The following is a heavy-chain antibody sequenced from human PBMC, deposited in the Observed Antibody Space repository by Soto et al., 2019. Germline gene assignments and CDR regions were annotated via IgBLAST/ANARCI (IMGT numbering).Heavy chain of an antibody. CDR1: GGTFSSYA. CDR2: IIPIFGTA. V-gene: IGHV1-69*13. D-gene: IGHD3-16*01. CDR3: ASNRVEKKPLFDTYYYYGMDV. J-gene: IGHJ6*02. Sequence: SVKVSCKASGGTFSSYAISWVRQAPGQGLEWMGGIIPIFGTANYAQKFQGRVTITADESTSTAYMELSSLRSEDTAVYYCASNRVEKKPLFDTYYYYGMDVWGQGTTVTVSS.